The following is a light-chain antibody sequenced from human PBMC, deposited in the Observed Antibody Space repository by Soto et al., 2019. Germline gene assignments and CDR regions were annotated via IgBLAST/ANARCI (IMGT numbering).Light chain of an antibody. CDR2: GAS. CDR3: QQYNDWPSMYN. Sequence: EIVMTQSPDTLSMSPGERATLSCRASQSVGSKLAWYQQKPGQAPRLLIYGASTRATEILARFSGSGSGTVFTLNIGSLQSEDFAVYFCQQYNDWPSMYNSGQGTKLEIK. CDR1: QSVGSK. V-gene: IGKV3-15*01. J-gene: IGKJ2*01.